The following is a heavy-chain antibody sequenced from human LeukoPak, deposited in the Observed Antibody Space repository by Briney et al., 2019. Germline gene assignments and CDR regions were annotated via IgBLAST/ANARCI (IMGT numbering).Heavy chain of an antibody. V-gene: IGHV3-30*18. Sequence: GRSLRLSCAASGFTFSSYGMHWVRQAPGKGLEWVAVISYDGSNKYYADSVKGRFTISRDNSKNTLYLQMNSLRAEDTAIYYCAKDGRYCSGGDCWHFDYWGQGTLVTVSS. J-gene: IGHJ4*02. CDR3: AKDGRYCSGGDCWHFDY. CDR2: ISYDGSNK. D-gene: IGHD2-15*01. CDR1: GFTFSSYG.